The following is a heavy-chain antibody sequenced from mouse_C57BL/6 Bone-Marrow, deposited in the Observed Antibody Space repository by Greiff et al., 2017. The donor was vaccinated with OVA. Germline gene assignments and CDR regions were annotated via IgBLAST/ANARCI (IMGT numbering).Heavy chain of an antibody. Sequence: VQLKQSGPVLVKPGASVKMSCKASGYTFTDYYMNWVKQSHGKSLEWIGVINPYNGGTSYNQKFKGKATLTVDKSSSTAYMELNSLTSEDSAVYYCARWGITTVYFDYWGQGTTLTVSS. J-gene: IGHJ2*01. CDR1: GYTFTDYY. CDR3: ARWGITTVYFDY. CDR2: INPYNGGT. V-gene: IGHV1-19*01. D-gene: IGHD1-1*01.